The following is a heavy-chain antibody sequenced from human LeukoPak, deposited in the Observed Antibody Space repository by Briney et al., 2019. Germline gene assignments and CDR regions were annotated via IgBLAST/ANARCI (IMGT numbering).Heavy chain of an antibody. Sequence: KPSETLSLTCTVSGGSISSAYWSWIRLPPGKGLEWIGYIYNSENTNYNPSLRSRVTISVDSSKNQFSLRLSSVTAADTAVYYCARAPTYGNFYYYYGMDVWGQGTTVTVSS. CDR3: ARAPTYGNFYYYYGMDV. V-gene: IGHV4-59*01. CDR2: IYNSENT. CDR1: GGSISSAY. J-gene: IGHJ6*02. D-gene: IGHD2/OR15-2a*01.